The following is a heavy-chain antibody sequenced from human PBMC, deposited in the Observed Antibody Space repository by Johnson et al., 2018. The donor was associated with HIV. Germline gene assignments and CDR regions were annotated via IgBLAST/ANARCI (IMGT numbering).Heavy chain of an antibody. J-gene: IGHJ3*02. CDR2: IKSDGSNT. CDR3: ARGALGSFDI. CDR1: GFTFSRYW. Sequence: EVQLVESGGGVVQPGRSLRLSCAASGFTFSRYWMDWVRQAPGKGLVWVSRIKSDGSNTNYADSVKGRFTISRDNAKNTVYLQMDSLRDEDMAVYYCARGALGSFDIWGQGTMVTVSA. V-gene: IGHV3-74*02. D-gene: IGHD3-10*01.